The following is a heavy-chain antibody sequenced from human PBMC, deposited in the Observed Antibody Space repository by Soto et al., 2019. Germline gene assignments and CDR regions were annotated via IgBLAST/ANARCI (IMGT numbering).Heavy chain of an antibody. V-gene: IGHV1-69*13. J-gene: IGHJ6*02. CDR3: ARGRGAMPGYYYYGMDV. CDR1: GGTFSSYA. D-gene: IGHD3-16*01. CDR2: IIPIFGTA. Sequence: WASVKVSCKASGGTFSSYAISWVRQAPGQGLEWMGGIIPIFGTANYAQKFQGRVTITADESTSTAYMELSSLRSEDTAVYYCARGRGAMPGYYYYGMDVWGQGTTVTVSS.